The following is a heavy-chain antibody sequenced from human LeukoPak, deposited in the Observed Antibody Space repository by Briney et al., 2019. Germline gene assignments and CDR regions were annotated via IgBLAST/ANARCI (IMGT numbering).Heavy chain of an antibody. CDR3: ARDYYGSGSCDY. V-gene: IGHV3-48*03. CDR2: ISSGGGTI. CDR1: GFTFSSYE. J-gene: IGHJ4*02. Sequence: GGSLRLSCAASGFTFSSYEMNWVRQAPGKGLEWVSYISSGGGTIYYADSVKGRFTISRDNAKNSLYLQMNSLRAEDTAVYYCARDYYGSGSCDYWGQGTLVTVSS. D-gene: IGHD3-10*01.